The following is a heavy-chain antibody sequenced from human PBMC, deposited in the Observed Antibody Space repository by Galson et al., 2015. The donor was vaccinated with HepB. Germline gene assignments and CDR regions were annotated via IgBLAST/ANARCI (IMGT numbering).Heavy chain of an antibody. CDR2: IKSKTDGGTT. Sequence: SLRLSCAASGFTFSNAWMSWVRQAPGKGLEWVGRIKSKTDGGTTDYAAPVKGRFTISRDDSKNTLYLQMNSLKTEDTAVYYCTTEATQTDPYYYDSSGYYFSPGWGQGTLATVSP. V-gene: IGHV3-15*01. J-gene: IGHJ4*02. CDR3: TTEATQTDPYYYDSSGYYFSPG. CDR1: GFTFSNAW. D-gene: IGHD3-22*01.